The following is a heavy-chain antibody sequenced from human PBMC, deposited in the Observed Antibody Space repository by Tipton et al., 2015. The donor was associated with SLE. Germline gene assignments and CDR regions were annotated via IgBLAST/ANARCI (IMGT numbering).Heavy chain of an antibody. CDR2: ISYDGSNK. J-gene: IGHJ4*02. CDR3: AKEGLPTIFGVVIPHYFDY. D-gene: IGHD3-3*01. Sequence: SLRLSCAASGFNFDDYGMAWVRQAPGKGLEWVAVISYDGSNKYYADSVKGRFTISRDNSKNTLYLQMNSLRAEDTAVYYCAKEGLPTIFGVVIPHYFDYWGQGTLVTVSS. V-gene: IGHV3-30*18. CDR1: GFNFDDYG.